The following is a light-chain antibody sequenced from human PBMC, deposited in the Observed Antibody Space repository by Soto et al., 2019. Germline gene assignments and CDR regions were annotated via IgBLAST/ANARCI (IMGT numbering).Light chain of an antibody. J-gene: IGLJ1*01. CDR1: SSDIGGYNY. Sequence: QSVLTQPASVSGSPGQSITISCTGTSSDIGGYNYVSWYQQHPGKAPKLMFYEVSNRPSGVSNRFSGSKSGNTASLTISGLQAEDEADYYCTSYTSSSTNYVFGTGTKLTVL. CDR3: TSYTSSSTNYV. CDR2: EVS. V-gene: IGLV2-14*01.